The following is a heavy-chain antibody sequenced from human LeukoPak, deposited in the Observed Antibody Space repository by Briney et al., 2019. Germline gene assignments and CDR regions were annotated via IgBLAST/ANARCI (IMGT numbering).Heavy chain of an antibody. CDR3: VRQGDGSGWLFHY. Sequence: PGESLNISCKGSGYPVTTYWIGWVRQMPGKGLEWMGVVYPGDSYTRYSPSFQGQVTISADKSISTAYLQWSSMKASDSAMYFCVRQGDGSGWLFHYWGQGTLVTVSS. V-gene: IGHV5-51*01. J-gene: IGHJ4*02. CDR1: GYPVTTYW. D-gene: IGHD6-19*01. CDR2: VYPGDSYT.